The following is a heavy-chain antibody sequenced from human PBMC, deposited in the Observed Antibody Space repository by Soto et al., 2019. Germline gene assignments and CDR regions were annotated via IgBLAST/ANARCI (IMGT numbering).Heavy chain of an antibody. CDR3: ARQPYDILTGYYMYYFDY. V-gene: IGHV4-34*01. D-gene: IGHD3-9*01. J-gene: IGHJ4*02. CDR2: INHSGST. Sequence: SETLSLTCAVYGGSFSGYYWSWIRQPPGKGLEWIGEINHSGSTNYNPSLKSRVTISVDTSKNQFSLKLSSVTAADTAVYYCARQPYDILTGYYMYYFDYWGQGTLVTVSS. CDR1: GGSFSGYY.